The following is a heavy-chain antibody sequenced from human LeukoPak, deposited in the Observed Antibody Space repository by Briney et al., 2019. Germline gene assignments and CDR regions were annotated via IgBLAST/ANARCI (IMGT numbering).Heavy chain of an antibody. J-gene: IGHJ6*02. V-gene: IGHV3-30-3*01. CDR2: ISYDGSNK. Sequence: GGSLRLSCAASGFTFSSYAMHWVRQAPGKGLEWVAVISYDGSNKYYADSVKGRFTISRDNSKNTLYLQMNSLRAEDTAVYYCAREGARYYYYYGMDVWGQGTTVTVPS. CDR3: AREGARYYYYYGMDV. CDR1: GFTFSSYA.